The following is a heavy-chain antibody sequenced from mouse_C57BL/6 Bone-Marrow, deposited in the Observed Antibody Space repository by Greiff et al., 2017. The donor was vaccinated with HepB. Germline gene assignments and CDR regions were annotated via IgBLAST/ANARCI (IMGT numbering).Heavy chain of an antibody. CDR3: ARLSDAMDY. Sequence: VQGVESGAELARPGASVKLSCKASGYTFTSYGISWVKQRTGQGLEWIGEIYPRSGNTYYNEKFKGKATLTADKSSSTAYMELRSLTSEDSAVYFCARLSDAMDYWGQGTSVTVSS. CDR1: GYTFTSYG. J-gene: IGHJ4*01. V-gene: IGHV1-81*01. CDR2: IYPRSGNT.